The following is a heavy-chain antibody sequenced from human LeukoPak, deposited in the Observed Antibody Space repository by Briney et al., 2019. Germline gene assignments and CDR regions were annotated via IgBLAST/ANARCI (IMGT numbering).Heavy chain of an antibody. CDR1: GYTFTSYD. Sequence: ASVKVSCKASGYTFTSYDINWVRQATGQGLEWMGWMNPNSGNTGYEQKFQGRVTMTRNTSISTAYMELSSLRSEDTAVYYCARAVGDSSSWVYYFDYWGQGTLVTVSS. CDR3: ARAVGDSSSWVYYFDY. CDR2: MNPNSGNT. V-gene: IGHV1-8*01. J-gene: IGHJ4*02. D-gene: IGHD6-13*01.